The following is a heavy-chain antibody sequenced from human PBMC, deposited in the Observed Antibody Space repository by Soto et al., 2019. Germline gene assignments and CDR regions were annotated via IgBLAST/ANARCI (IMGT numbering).Heavy chain of an antibody. V-gene: IGHV3-66*04. J-gene: IGHJ4*02. CDR3: ARHGYSYGGGYFGY. CDR2: IYSGGSA. Sequence: EVQLVESGGGLVQPGGSLRLSCAASGFTVSSNYMSWVRQAPGKGLEWVSVIYSGGSAYYADSVKGRFTISRDNSKNTLYLQRNSRRAEDTAVYYCARHGYSYGGGYFGYWGQGTLVTVSS. D-gene: IGHD5-18*01. CDR1: GFTVSSNY.